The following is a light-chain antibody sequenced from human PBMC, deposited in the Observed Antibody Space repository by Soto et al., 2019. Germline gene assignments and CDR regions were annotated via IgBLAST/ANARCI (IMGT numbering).Light chain of an antibody. CDR2: AAS. CDR3: QQYKDWSTT. V-gene: IGKV3-15*01. CDR1: QSVSTT. J-gene: IGKJ1*01. Sequence: EIVMTQSPAPLSVSPVQRASLSCRASQSVSTTVAWNYQKPGQAPRLLVYAASTRATGIPARFSGSGAGTDCTLTITSLQPEDFGLYSDQQYKDWSTTYGHGTKVEV.